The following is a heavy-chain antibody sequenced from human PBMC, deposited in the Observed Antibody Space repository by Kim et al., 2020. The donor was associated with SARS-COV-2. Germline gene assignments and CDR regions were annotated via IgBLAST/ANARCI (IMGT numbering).Heavy chain of an antibody. J-gene: IGHJ6*02. CDR1: GYTFTSYY. CDR3: ARDRLVDYGGNRGPVLPNRYGMDV. D-gene: IGHD4-17*01. Sequence: ASVKVSCKASGYTFTSYYMHWVRQAPGQGLEWMGIINPSGGSTSYAQKFQGRVTMTRDTSTSTVYMELSSLRSEDTAVYYCARDRLVDYGGNRGPVLPNRYGMDVWGQGTTVTVSS. CDR2: INPSGGST. V-gene: IGHV1-46*01.